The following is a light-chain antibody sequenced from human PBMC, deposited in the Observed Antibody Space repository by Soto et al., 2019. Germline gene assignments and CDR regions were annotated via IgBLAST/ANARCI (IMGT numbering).Light chain of an antibody. CDR2: GAS. CDR3: QQYNNWPPWT. J-gene: IGKJ1*01. V-gene: IGKV3-15*01. CDR1: QSVSSN. Sequence: EIVLTQSPGTLSLSPGERATLSCRASQSVSSNLAWYQQKPGQAPRLLIYGASTRATGIPASFSGSGSGTEFTLTISSLQSEDFAVYYCQQYNNWPPWTFGQGTKVDIK.